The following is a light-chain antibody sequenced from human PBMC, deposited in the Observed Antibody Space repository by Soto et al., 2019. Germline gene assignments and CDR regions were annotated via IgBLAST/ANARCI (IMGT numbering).Light chain of an antibody. Sequence: DIQMTQSPATLSASLGDRVTITCRASQSISSSLAWYQQKPGKAPKLLIYKASSLESGVPSRFSGRGSGTQFTLTISSLPPDDFETYYCQQYNSFSGTFGPGTKVDIK. V-gene: IGKV1-5*03. J-gene: IGKJ1*01. CDR2: KAS. CDR1: QSISSS. CDR3: QQYNSFSGT.